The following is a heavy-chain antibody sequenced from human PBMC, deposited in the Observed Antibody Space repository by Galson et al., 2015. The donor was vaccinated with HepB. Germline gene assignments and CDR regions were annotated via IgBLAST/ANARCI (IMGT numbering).Heavy chain of an antibody. J-gene: IGHJ4*02. D-gene: IGHD6-13*01. CDR3: ARVAFSSWYRYFDY. V-gene: IGHV3-66*02. CDR2: IYSGGST. Sequence: SLRLSCAASGFTVSSNYMSWVRQAPGKGLEWVSVIYSGGSTYYADSVKGRLTISRDNSKNTLYLQMNRLRAEDTAVYYCARVAFSSWYRYFDYWGQGTLSPSPQ. CDR1: GFTVSSNY.